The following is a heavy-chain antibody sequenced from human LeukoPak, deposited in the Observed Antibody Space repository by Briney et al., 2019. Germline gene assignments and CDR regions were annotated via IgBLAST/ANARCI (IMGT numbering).Heavy chain of an antibody. Sequence: SETLSLTCTVSGGSISSGGYYWSWLRQHPGTGLEWIGYIYYSGSTYYNPSLKSRVTISVDTSKNQFSLKLSSVTAADTAVYYWASHYYDSSGYYRVPWGQGTLVTVSS. D-gene: IGHD3-22*01. CDR3: ASHYYDSSGYYRVP. CDR2: IYYSGST. CDR1: GGSISSGGYY. V-gene: IGHV4-31*03. J-gene: IGHJ5*02.